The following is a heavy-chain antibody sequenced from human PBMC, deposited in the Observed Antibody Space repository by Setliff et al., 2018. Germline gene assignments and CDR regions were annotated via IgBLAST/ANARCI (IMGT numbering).Heavy chain of an antibody. D-gene: IGHD3-22*01. Sequence: ASVKVSCKASGYTFTSYGISWVRQAPGQGLEWMGWISSYNGKTNYAQKLQGRVTMTTDTSTSTAYMELRSLRSEDTAVYYCARDPNDSSGYYYGIEVDFDYWGQGTLVTVSS. J-gene: IGHJ4*02. V-gene: IGHV1-18*01. CDR1: GYTFTSYG. CDR2: ISSYNGKT. CDR3: ARDPNDSSGYYYGIEVDFDY.